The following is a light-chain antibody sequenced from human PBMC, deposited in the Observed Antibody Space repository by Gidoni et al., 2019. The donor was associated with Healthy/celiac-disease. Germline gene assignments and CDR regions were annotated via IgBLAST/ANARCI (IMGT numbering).Light chain of an antibody. CDR1: SGSIASNY. CDR3: QSYDSSTHWV. Sequence: NFMLTQPHSVSESPGKTVTISCTRSSGSIASNYVQWYQQRPGSAPTTVIYEDNQRPSGVPDRFSGSIDSSSNSASLTLSGLKTEDEADYYCQSYDSSTHWVFGGGTKLTVL. V-gene: IGLV6-57*03. J-gene: IGLJ3*02. CDR2: EDN.